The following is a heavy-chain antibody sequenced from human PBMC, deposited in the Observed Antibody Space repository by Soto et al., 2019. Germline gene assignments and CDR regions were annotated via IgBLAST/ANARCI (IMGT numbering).Heavy chain of an antibody. CDR3: ASRQCSGGSCSNPGFDS. D-gene: IGHD2-15*01. CDR1: GASLSSISYY. CDR2: IFFTGNI. Sequence: KPSETLSLTCTVSGASLSSISYYWGWIRQPPGKGLEWVGSIFFTGNIYYNPSLKSRVTISVDTSRNQFSLMVNSVTAADTAVYYCASRQCSGGSCSNPGFDSGGEGAMLTV. J-gene: IGHJ4*02. V-gene: IGHV4-39*01.